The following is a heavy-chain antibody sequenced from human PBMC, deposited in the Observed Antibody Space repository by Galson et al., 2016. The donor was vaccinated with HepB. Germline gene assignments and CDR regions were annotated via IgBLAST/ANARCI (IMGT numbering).Heavy chain of an antibody. Sequence: QSGAEVKKPGESLRISCKGSGYNFDTHWIAWVRQLPGKGLEWMGVIYPGDSDTRYGPSFEGQVTISADKSLTTAFLQWNSLQASDTAMYYCTRHPYGRPFYYWGQGTQVIVSS. V-gene: IGHV5-51*01. CDR3: TRHPYGRPFYY. CDR2: IYPGDSDT. CDR1: GYNFDTHW. D-gene: IGHD2-21*01. J-gene: IGHJ4*02.